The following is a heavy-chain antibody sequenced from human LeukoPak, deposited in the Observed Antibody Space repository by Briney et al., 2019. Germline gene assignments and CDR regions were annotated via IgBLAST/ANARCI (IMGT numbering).Heavy chain of an antibody. CDR3: ARGMATILIDY. J-gene: IGHJ4*02. D-gene: IGHD5-12*01. V-gene: IGHV4-31*03. Sequence: PSQTLSLTCTVSGGSISSGGYYWSWIRQHPGKGLEWIGYIYYSGSTYYNPSLKSRVTISVDTPKNQFSLKLSSVTAADTAVYYCARGMATILIDYWGQGTLVTVSS. CDR2: IYYSGST. CDR1: GGSISSGGYY.